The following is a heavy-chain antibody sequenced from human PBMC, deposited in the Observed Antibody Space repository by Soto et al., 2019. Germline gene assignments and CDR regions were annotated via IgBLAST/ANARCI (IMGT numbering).Heavy chain of an antibody. J-gene: IGHJ6*02. CDR2: IIPIFGTA. Sequence: QVQLVQSGAEVKKPGSSVKVSCKASGGTFSSYAISWVRQAPGQGLEWMGGIIPIFGTANYAQKFQGRVTITADEATSTADMERSSLRTEDTAVDYCARAYSSTIYYYYGMDVWGQGTTVTVSS. D-gene: IGHD6-19*01. V-gene: IGHV1-69*12. CDR1: GGTFSSYA. CDR3: ARAYSSTIYYYYGMDV.